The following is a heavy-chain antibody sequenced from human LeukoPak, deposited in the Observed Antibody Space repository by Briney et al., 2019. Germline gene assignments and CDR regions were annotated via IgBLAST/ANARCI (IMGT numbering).Heavy chain of an antibody. CDR3: AKVSGDGWYGWFGP. J-gene: IGHJ5*02. CDR2: IDASGGAT. V-gene: IGHV3-23*01. Sequence: PWGSLRLSCAASGFTFSDYAMYWVRQAPGKGLEWVSSIDASGGATYHSDSVKGRFTISRDNSKYTFYLQINNLRAEDIAFYSCAKVSGDGWYGWFGPWGQGTLVTFSS. CDR1: GFTFSDYA. D-gene: IGHD6-19*01.